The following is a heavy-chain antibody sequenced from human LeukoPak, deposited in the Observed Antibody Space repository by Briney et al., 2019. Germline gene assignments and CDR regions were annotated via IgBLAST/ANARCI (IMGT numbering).Heavy chain of an antibody. D-gene: IGHD3-9*01. CDR3: ARDLDWLLFDY. V-gene: IGHV3-7*01. J-gene: IGHJ4*02. CDR2: IKEDGSEK. Sequence: PGGSLRLSCAASGFNFSTYWMTWVRQAPGKGLEWVANIKEDGSEKYYVDSVKGRFTISRDNAKTSVFLQMNSLRAEDTAVYYCARDLDWLLFDYWGQGTLVTVSS. CDR1: GFNFSTYW.